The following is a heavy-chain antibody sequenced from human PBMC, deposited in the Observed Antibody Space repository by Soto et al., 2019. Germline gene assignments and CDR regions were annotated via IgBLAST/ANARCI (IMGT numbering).Heavy chain of an antibody. J-gene: IGHJ4*02. Sequence: APGKGLEWVSVIYSGGSAYYADSVKGRVTISRDNSKNTLYLQMNSLRAEDTAVYYCARHGYSYGGGYFDSWGQGTLVTVSS. CDR3: ARHGYSYGGGYFDS. D-gene: IGHD5-18*01. V-gene: IGHV3-66*04. CDR2: IYSGGSA.